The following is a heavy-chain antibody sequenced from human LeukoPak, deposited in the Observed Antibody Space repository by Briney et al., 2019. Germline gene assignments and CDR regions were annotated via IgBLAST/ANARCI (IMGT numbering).Heavy chain of an antibody. CDR1: RFTFSSYS. J-gene: IGHJ6*03. CDR3: ARGGRLPSDYFYYFYMDV. Sequence: GGSLRLSCAASRFTFSSYSMNWVRQAPGKGLEWVSSISSSGSYIYYADSVKGRFTISRDNSKNTLYLQMNNLKTEDTALYYCARGGRLPSDYFYYFYMDVWGKGTSVTISS. CDR2: ISSSGSYI. D-gene: IGHD5-12*01. V-gene: IGHV3-21*04.